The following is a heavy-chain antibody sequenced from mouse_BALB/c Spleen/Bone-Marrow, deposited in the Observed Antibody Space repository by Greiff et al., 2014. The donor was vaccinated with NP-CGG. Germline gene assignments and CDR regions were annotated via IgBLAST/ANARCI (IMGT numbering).Heavy chain of an antibody. V-gene: IGHV1-74*04. CDR1: GYSISSYW. J-gene: IGHJ3*01. Sequence: VQLQESGPQLVRPGASVKISCKASGYSISSYWMHWVKQRPGQGLEWIGMIDPSDSETRLNQKSKDKATLTVDKSSSTAYMQLNSPTSEDSAVYYCAPHYYGYAWFAYWGQGTLVTVSA. CDR3: APHYYGYAWFAY. CDR2: IDPSDSET. D-gene: IGHD1-2*01.